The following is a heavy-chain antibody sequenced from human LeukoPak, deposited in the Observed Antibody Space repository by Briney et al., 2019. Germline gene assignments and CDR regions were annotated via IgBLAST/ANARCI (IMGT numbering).Heavy chain of an antibody. Sequence: SETLSLTCTVSGGSISSSSYYWGWIRQPPGKGLEWTGSIYYSGSTYYNPSLKSRVTISVDTSKNQFSLKLSSVPAADTAVYYCARLEWLGNPYNWFDPWGQGTLVTVSS. CDR3: ARLEWLGNPYNWFDP. D-gene: IGHD6-19*01. CDR1: GGSISSSSYY. J-gene: IGHJ5*02. CDR2: IYYSGST. V-gene: IGHV4-39*01.